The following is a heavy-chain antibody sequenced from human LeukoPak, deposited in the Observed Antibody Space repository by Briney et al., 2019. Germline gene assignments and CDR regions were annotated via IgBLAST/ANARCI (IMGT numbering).Heavy chain of an antibody. Sequence: GGSLRPSCAASGFTFSSYAMSWVRQAPGKGLEWVSGISGSGGSTFYADSVKGRFTISRDNAKNSLYLQVNSLRAEDTAIYYCARLHYDILTGFHYPFDYWGQGTLLTVSS. D-gene: IGHD3-9*01. J-gene: IGHJ4*02. V-gene: IGHV3-23*01. CDR2: ISGSGGST. CDR1: GFTFSSYA. CDR3: ARLHYDILTGFHYPFDY.